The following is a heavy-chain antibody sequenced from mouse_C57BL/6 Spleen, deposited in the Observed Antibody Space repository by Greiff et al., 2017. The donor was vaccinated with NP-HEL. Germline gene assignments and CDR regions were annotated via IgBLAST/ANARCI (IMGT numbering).Heavy chain of an antibody. V-gene: IGHV1-82*01. CDR2: IYPGDGDT. CDR1: GYAFSSSW. Sequence: VQLQQSGPELVKPGASVKISCKASGYAFSSSWMNWVKQRPGKGLEWIGRIYPGDGDTNYNGKFKGKATLTADTSSSTAYMQLSSLTSEDSAVYFGARSQGGYYFDYWGQGTTLTVSS. CDR3: ARSQGGYYFDY. J-gene: IGHJ2*01.